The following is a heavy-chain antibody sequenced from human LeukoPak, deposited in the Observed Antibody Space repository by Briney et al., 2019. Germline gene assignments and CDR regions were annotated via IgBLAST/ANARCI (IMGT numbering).Heavy chain of an antibody. CDR1: GGSMSSYY. V-gene: IGHV4-59*08. CDR2: IFYSGST. CDR3: ARQPYMLGAYYFHY. J-gene: IGHJ4*02. Sequence: RPSETLSLTCTVSGGSMSSYYWSWIRQPPGKGLEWIGYIFYSGSTNYNPSLKSRVTLSVDTSKNQFSLKLGSVTAADTAVYYCARQPYMLGAYYFHYWGQGTLVTVSS. D-gene: IGHD1-26*01.